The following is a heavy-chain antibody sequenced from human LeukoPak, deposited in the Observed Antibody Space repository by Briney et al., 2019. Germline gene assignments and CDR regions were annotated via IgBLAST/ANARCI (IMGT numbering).Heavy chain of an antibody. CDR2: INHSGST. V-gene: IGHV4-34*01. D-gene: IGHD3-22*01. Sequence: SETLSLTCAVYGGSFSGYYWSWIRQPPGKGLEWIGEINHSGSTNYNPSLKSRVTISVDTSKNQFSLKLSSVTAADTAVYYCARVAKHYYDSSGNNWLDPWGQGTLVTVSS. CDR3: ARVAKHYYDSSGNNWLDP. CDR1: GGSFSGYY. J-gene: IGHJ5*02.